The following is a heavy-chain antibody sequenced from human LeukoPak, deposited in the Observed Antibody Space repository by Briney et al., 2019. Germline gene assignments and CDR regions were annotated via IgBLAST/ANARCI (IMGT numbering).Heavy chain of an antibody. CDR3: ARGQLLRGWFDP. V-gene: IGHV4-59*01. Sequence: PSETLSLTCTVSGGSMNNYYWSWIRQAPGKGLEWIGYIYYSGSTNYNPSLKSRVTISVDTSKNQFSLKLSSVTAADTAVYYCARGQLLRGWFDPWGQGTLVTVSS. CDR2: IYYSGST. D-gene: IGHD2-2*01. CDR1: GGSMNNYY. J-gene: IGHJ5*02.